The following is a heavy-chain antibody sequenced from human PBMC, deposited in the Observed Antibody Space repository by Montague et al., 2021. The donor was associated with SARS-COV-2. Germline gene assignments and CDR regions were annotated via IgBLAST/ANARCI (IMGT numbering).Heavy chain of an antibody. J-gene: IGHJ5*02. CDR2: IYYGGNT. CDR1: GDSISSSSCY. V-gene: IGHV4-39*02. Sequence: SETLSLTCTVSGDSISSSSCYWAWIRQPPGKGLEWIGSIYYGGNTYYNPSLKSRVTISVDTSQNHFALKLSSVTAADTARYYCARLADYDPDGYYSGWFDPWGQGTLVIVSS. CDR3: ARLADYDPDGYYSGWFDP. D-gene: IGHD3-22*01.